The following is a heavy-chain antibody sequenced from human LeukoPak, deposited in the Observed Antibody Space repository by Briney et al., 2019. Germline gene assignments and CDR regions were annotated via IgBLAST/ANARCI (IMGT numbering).Heavy chain of an antibody. D-gene: IGHD3-10*02. Sequence: VASVKVSCKASGYTFTSYGISWVRQAPGQGLEWMGWISAYNGNTNYAQKLQGRVTMTTDTSTSTAYMELRSLRSDDTAVCYCARDLITMFNWFDPWGQGTLVTVSS. CDR1: GYTFTSYG. J-gene: IGHJ5*02. V-gene: IGHV1-18*01. CDR3: ARDLITMFNWFDP. CDR2: ISAYNGNT.